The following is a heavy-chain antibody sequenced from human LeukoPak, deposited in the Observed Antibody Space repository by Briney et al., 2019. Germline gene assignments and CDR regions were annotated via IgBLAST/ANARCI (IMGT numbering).Heavy chain of an antibody. D-gene: IGHD1-26*01. CDR3: ARGAIFVGGVGAQDY. Sequence: PGGSLGLSCAASGFTVTGNYMSWVRQAPGKGLEWVSVIYSGGSTFYADSVKGRFTISRDNSKNTLFLQMHSLRAEDTAVYYCARGAIFVGGVGAQDYWGQGTLVTVSS. CDR1: GFTVTGNY. CDR2: IYSGGST. J-gene: IGHJ4*02. V-gene: IGHV3-53*01.